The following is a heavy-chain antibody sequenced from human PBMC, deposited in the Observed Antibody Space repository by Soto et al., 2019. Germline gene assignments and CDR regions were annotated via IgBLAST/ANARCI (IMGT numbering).Heavy chain of an antibody. Sequence: QIQLVQSETEVKEPGASVKVSCKTSGYTFIHFGISWVRQAPGQGLEWMGWISPFNGHTHYAQTFQGRVTLTTDTSPATAFLELRSLRSDDTAVYYCAREPPRTTAGLNYFDPWGRGTLVTVSS. CDR2: ISPFNGHT. D-gene: IGHD1-1*01. CDR1: GYTFIHFG. J-gene: IGHJ5*02. CDR3: AREPPRTTAGLNYFDP. V-gene: IGHV1-18*01.